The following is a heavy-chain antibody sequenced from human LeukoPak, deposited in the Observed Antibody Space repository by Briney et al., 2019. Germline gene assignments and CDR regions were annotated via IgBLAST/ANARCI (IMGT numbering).Heavy chain of an antibody. CDR2: ILASGRTT. D-gene: IGHD4-17*01. J-gene: IGHJ5*02. CDR3: AKDLNSGDGKWEFDP. V-gene: IGHV3-23*01. Sequence: GGALRLSCAASGLTFGAFAMAWVRQAPGKGLEGVSGILASGRTTYYAGSVKGRFTISRDNSKNTVYLQMDSLGADDRVIYFCAKDLNSGDGKWEFDPWGQGTLVTVP. CDR1: GLTFGAFA.